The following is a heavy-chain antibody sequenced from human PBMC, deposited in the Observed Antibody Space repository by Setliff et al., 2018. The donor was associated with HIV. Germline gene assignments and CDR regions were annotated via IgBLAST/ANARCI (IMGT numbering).Heavy chain of an antibody. Sequence: SETLSLTCAVSGYSISTAYYWGWIRQPPGKGLEWIGSVYHSGTTYYNPSLKSRVTISVDMSNNQFSLKVTSVTAVDTAVYYCMRGRSITIFGVAYFDFWGQGTQVTVSS. CDR2: VYHSGTT. D-gene: IGHD3-3*01. V-gene: IGHV4-38-2*01. CDR1: GYSISTAYY. J-gene: IGHJ4*02. CDR3: MRGRSITIFGVAYFDF.